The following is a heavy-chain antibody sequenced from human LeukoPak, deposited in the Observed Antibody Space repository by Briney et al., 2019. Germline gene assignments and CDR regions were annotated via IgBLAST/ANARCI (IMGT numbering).Heavy chain of an antibody. CDR1: GFTFDDYA. Sequence: GGSLRLSCAASGFTFDDYAMHWVRQAPGKGLEWVSGINWSSGSIGYADSVKGRFTISRDNAKNSLYLQMNSLRAEDSALYYCAKGYSSLGSHSSFDYWGQGTLVTVSS. D-gene: IGHD1-26*01. J-gene: IGHJ4*02. CDR3: AKGYSSLGSHSSFDY. V-gene: IGHV3-9*01. CDR2: INWSSGSI.